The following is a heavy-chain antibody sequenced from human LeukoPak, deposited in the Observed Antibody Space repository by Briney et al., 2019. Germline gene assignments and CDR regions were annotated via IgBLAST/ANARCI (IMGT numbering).Heavy chain of an antibody. J-gene: IGHJ5*02. V-gene: IGHV1-2*02. CDR2: INPNSGGT. CDR3: ARDGRGHWDTRIWYLGNWFDP. CDR1: RYTFTGYY. Sequence: GASVKVSCKASRYTFTGYYMHWVRQAPGQGLEWMGWINPNSGGTNYAQKFQGRVTMTRDTSVSTAYMELSRLRSDDTAVYYCARDGRGHWDTRIWYLGNWFDPWGQGTLVTVSS. D-gene: IGHD6-13*01.